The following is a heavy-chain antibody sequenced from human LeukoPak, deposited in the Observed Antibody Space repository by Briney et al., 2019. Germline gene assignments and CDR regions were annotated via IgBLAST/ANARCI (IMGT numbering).Heavy chain of an antibody. CDR2: IKQDGSEK. J-gene: IGHJ4*02. CDR1: GFTFSIYW. D-gene: IGHD3-3*01. Sequence: PGGSLRLSCAASGFTFSIYWMHWVRQAPGKGLEWVANIKQDGSEKYYVDSVKGRFTISRDNAKNSLYLQMNSLRAEDTAVYYCARDPNGFCDYWGQGTLVTVSS. V-gene: IGHV3-7*01. CDR3: ARDPNGFCDY.